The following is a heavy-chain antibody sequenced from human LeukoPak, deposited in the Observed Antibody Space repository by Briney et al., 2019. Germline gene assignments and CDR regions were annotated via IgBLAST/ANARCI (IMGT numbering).Heavy chain of an antibody. V-gene: IGHV3-7*03. D-gene: IGHD4-11*01. CDR1: GFTFGKYW. CDR3: ARGRQCDY. CDR2: IKLDGSEK. J-gene: IGHJ4*02. Sequence: GGSLRLSCVASGFTFGKYWMGWVRQAPGKGLEWVANIKLDGSEKNYVDSVKGRFTISRDNSKNTLYLQMNSLGADDTAMYYCARGRQCDYWGQGTLVTVSS.